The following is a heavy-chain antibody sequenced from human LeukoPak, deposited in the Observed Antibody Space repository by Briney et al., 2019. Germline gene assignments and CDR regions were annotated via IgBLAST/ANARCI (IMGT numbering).Heavy chain of an antibody. J-gene: IGHJ3*02. CDR3: ARVSELRFLEWLSESKGAFDI. D-gene: IGHD3-3*01. V-gene: IGHV3-30*02. CDR1: GFTFSSYG. CDR2: IRYDGSNK. Sequence: PGGSLRLSCAASGFTFSSYGMHWVRQAPGKGLEWVAFIRYDGSNKYYADSVKGRFTISRDNSKNTLYLQMNSLRAEDTAVYYCARVSELRFLEWLSESKGAFDIWGQGTMVTVSS.